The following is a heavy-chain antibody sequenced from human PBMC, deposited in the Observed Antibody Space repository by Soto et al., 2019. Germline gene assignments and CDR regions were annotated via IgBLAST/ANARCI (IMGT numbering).Heavy chain of an antibody. J-gene: IGHJ6*02. V-gene: IGHV3-73*01. CDR1: GFTFSGSA. CDR3: TRQGADSGYDFRYYYYGMDV. D-gene: IGHD5-12*01. Sequence: GSLRLSCAASGFTFSGSAMHWVRQASGKGLEWVGRIRSKAKSYATAYAASVKGRFTISRDDSKNTAYLQMNSLKTEDTAVYFCTRQGADSGYDFRYYYYGMDVWGQGTTVTVSS. CDR2: IRSKAKSYAT.